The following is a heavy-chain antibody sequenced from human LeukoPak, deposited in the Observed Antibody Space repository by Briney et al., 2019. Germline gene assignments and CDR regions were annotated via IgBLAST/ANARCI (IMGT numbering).Heavy chain of an antibody. D-gene: IGHD2-2*03. CDR2: IRNDGTYK. J-gene: IGHJ3*02. CDR1: GITFSNYG. V-gene: IGHV3-30*02. Sequence: GGSLRLSCVASGITFSNYGMHWVRQAPGKGLEWVAFIRNDGTYKYYADSVKGRFTISRDNSKNTLYMQMNSLRAEDTAVYYCEKDLGYCSSTSCSVAFDIWGRGTMVTVSS. CDR3: EKDLGYCSSTSCSVAFDI.